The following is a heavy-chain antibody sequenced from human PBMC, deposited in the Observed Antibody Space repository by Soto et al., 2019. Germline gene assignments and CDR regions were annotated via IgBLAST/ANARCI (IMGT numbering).Heavy chain of an antibody. D-gene: IGHD5-12*01. V-gene: IGHV4-59*08. CDR1: GGSISSYY. J-gene: IGHJ6*02. CDR2: IYYSGST. CDR3: ARLSWLRNYYYGMDV. Sequence: QVQLQESGPGLVKPSETLSLTYTVSGGSISSYYWSWIRQPPGKGLEWIGYIYYSGSTNYNPSLKSPVTISVDRSKNQFSLKLSSVPAAATAVYYCARLSWLRNYYYGMDVWGQGTTVTVSS.